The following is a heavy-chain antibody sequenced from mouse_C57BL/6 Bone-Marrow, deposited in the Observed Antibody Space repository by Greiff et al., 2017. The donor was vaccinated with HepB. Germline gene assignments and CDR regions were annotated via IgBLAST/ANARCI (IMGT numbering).Heavy chain of an antibody. CDR2: IYPRSGNT. Sequence: VQGVESGAELARPGASVKLSCKASGYTFTSYGISWVKQRTGQGLEWIGEIYPRSGNTYYNEKFKGKATLTADKSSSTAYMELRSLTSEDSAVYFCARGGYYGNFYYFDYWGQGTTLTVSS. J-gene: IGHJ2*01. CDR3: ARGGYYGNFYYFDY. V-gene: IGHV1-81*01. CDR1: GYTFTSYG. D-gene: IGHD2-1*01.